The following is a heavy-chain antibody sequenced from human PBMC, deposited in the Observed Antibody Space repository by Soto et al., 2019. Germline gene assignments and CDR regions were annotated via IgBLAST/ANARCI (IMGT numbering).Heavy chain of an antibody. Sequence: SETLSLTCTVSGGSISSGGYYWSWIRQHPGKGLEWIGYIYYSGSTYYNPSLKSRVTISVDTSKNQFSLKLSSVTAADTAVYYCARLYYYDSSGYPNFDYWGQGTLVTVSS. D-gene: IGHD3-22*01. CDR3: ARLYYYDSSGYPNFDY. CDR1: GGSISSGGYY. CDR2: IYYSGST. V-gene: IGHV4-31*03. J-gene: IGHJ4*02.